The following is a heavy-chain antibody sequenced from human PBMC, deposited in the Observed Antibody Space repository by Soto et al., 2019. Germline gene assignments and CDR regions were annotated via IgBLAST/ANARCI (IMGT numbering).Heavy chain of an antibody. D-gene: IGHD3-16*01. CDR3: ARGGTPIDS. CDR1: GYTFTNFG. J-gene: IGHJ4*02. V-gene: IGHV1-18*01. Sequence: QVQLVQSGAEVKKPGASVKVSCKTSGYTFTNFGLSWVRQAPGQGLEWMGWISAYNGNTNYAQNSQXXXTXXTATSTSTAYMELRSLRSADTAVYYCARGGTPIDSWGQGTLVTVSS. CDR2: ISAYNGNT.